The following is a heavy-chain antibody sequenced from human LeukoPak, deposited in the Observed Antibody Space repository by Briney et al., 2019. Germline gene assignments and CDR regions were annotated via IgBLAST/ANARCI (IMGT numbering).Heavy chain of an antibody. J-gene: IGHJ4*02. Sequence: GGSLRLSCVASGFTLRSYVMNWVRHTPGKGREWVSCIIGSGDSTFYADPVKGRFSISRDNSKNTLYLQVNGLRTENTAVYYCAKDRLLNCRGDCYIFDYWGQGTVVTVSS. D-gene: IGHD2-21*02. CDR2: IIGSGDST. CDR1: GFTLRSYV. V-gene: IGHV3-23*01. CDR3: AKDRLLNCRGDCYIFDY.